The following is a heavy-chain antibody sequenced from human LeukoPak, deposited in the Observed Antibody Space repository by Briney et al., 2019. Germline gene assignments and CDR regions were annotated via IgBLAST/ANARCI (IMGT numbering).Heavy chain of an antibody. Sequence: GGSLRLSCAASGFTFSSYLMTWVRQAAGKGLEWVSVIFGSGGSTDYADSVKGRFTISRNNSKNTLYLQMNSLRADDTAVYYCARYCSGVSCYSGLNYWGQGTLVTVSS. J-gene: IGHJ4*02. CDR1: GFTFSSYL. V-gene: IGHV3-23*01. CDR3: ARYCSGVSCYSGLNY. CDR2: IFGSGGST. D-gene: IGHD2-15*01.